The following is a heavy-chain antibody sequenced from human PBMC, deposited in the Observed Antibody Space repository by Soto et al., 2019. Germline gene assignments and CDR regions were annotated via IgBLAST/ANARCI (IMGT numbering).Heavy chain of an antibody. Sequence: EVQLVESGGGLVQPGGSLRLSCAASGFTFSSYSMNWVRQAPGKGREWVSYVSSSSSTIYYTASVKGRFTISRDNAKNSLYLQMNSLRAEDTAVYYCASEAGLLNWFDPWGQGTLVTVSS. CDR1: GFTFSSYS. CDR2: VSSSSSTI. CDR3: ASEAGLLNWFDP. V-gene: IGHV3-48*01. J-gene: IGHJ5*02. D-gene: IGHD1-26*01.